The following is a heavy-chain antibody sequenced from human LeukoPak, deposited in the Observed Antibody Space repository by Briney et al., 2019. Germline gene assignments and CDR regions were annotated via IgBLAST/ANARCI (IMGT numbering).Heavy chain of an antibody. J-gene: IGHJ6*02. CDR1: GFTFSSYA. D-gene: IGHD6-13*01. Sequence: GGSLRLSCAASGFTFSSYAMSWVRQAPGKGLEWVSAISGSGGSTYYADSVKGRFTISRDNSKNTLYLQMNSLRAEDTAVYYCAKSGDYSSSWYYRPLDYYYYGMGVWGQGTTVTVSS. V-gene: IGHV3-23*01. CDR3: AKSGDYSSSWYYRPLDYYYYGMGV. CDR2: ISGSGGST.